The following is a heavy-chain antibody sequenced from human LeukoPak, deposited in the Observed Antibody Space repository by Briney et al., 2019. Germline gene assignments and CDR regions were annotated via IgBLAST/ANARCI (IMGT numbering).Heavy chain of an antibody. J-gene: IGHJ4*02. CDR2: ISYDGSNK. V-gene: IGHV3-30*04. CDR1: GFTFSSYA. CDR3: ARMSYFDY. Sequence: GGSLRLSCGASGFTFSSYAMHWVRQAPGKGLEWVAVISYDGSNKYYADSVKGRFTISRDNSKNTLYLQMNSLRAEGTAVYYCARMSYFDYWGQGTLVTVSS.